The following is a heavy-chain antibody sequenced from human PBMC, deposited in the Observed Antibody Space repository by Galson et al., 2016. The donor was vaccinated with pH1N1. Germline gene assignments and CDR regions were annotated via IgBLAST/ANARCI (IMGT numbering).Heavy chain of an antibody. Sequence: SVKVSCKASGGTFSSYGISWVRQAPGQGLEWMGGIIPIFGTANYAQKFQGRVTITADESTSTDYMELSSLRSEDTVVYYCARVGYGDYSGWFDPWGQGTLVTVSS. CDR2: IIPIFGTA. D-gene: IGHD4-17*01. J-gene: IGHJ5*02. CDR3: ARVGYGDYSGWFDP. V-gene: IGHV1-69*13. CDR1: GGTFSSYG.